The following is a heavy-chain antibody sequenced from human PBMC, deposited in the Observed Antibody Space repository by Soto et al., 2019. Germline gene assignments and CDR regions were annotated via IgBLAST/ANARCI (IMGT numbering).Heavy chain of an antibody. CDR1: GFTFSSYA. CDR2: ISGSGGST. V-gene: IGHV3-23*01. D-gene: IGHD1-26*01. J-gene: IGHJ4*02. Sequence: PGGSLRLSCAASGFTFSSYAMSWVRQAPGKGLEWVSAISGSGGSTYYADSVKGRFTISRDNSKNTLYLQMNSLRAEDTAVYYCARVRLGAPTRYFDYWGQGTLVTVSS. CDR3: ARVRLGAPTRYFDY.